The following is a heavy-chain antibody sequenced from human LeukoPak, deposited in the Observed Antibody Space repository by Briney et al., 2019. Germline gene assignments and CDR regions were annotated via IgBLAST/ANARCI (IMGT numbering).Heavy chain of an antibody. Sequence: AXXWVRQAPGKGLEWVSAISGSGGSTYYADSVKGRFTISRDNSKNTLYLQMNSLRAEDTAVYYCAKWKGSTSSLNGMDVWGQGTTVTVSS. J-gene: IGHJ6*02. CDR1: A. CDR2: ISGSGGST. D-gene: IGHD2-2*01. CDR3: AKWKGSTSSLNGMDV. V-gene: IGHV3-23*01.